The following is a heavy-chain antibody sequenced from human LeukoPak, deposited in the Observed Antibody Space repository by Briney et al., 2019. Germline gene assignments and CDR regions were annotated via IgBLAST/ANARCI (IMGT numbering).Heavy chain of an antibody. D-gene: IGHD3-22*01. Sequence: SETLSLTCTVSGGAVSSGSYYWSWIRQPPGKGLEWIGYIYYSGCTNYNPSLKSRVTISVDTSKNQFSLKLSSVTAADTAVYYCARGLDSYDSSGYFDYWGQGTLVTVSS. CDR1: GGAVSSGSYY. CDR2: IYYSGCT. J-gene: IGHJ4*02. CDR3: ARGLDSYDSSGYFDY. V-gene: IGHV4-61*01.